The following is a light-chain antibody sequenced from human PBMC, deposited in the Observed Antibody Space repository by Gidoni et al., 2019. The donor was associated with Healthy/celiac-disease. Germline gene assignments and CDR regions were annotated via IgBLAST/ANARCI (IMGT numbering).Light chain of an antibody. CDR1: QSVSSY. CDR3: QQRSNWPPT. CDR2: DAS. Sequence: EIVLTQSPGTLSLSPGERATLSCRASQSVSSYLAWYQQKPGQAPRLLIYDASNRATGIPARFSGSGSGTDFTLTISSLEPEDCAVYYCQQRSNWPPTFGGGTKVEIK. V-gene: IGKV3-11*01. J-gene: IGKJ4*01.